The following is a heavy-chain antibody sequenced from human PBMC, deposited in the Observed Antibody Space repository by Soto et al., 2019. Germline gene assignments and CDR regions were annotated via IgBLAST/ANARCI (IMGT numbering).Heavy chain of an antibody. D-gene: IGHD3-22*01. CDR3: ARELRGGYYDSSGYYPGAFDI. V-gene: IGHV3-33*01. Sequence: KELEWVAVIWYDGSNKYYADSVKGRFTISRDNSKNTLYLQMNSLRVEDTAVYYCARELRGGYYDSSGYYPGAFDIWGQGTMVTVSS. J-gene: IGHJ3*02. CDR2: IWYDGSNK.